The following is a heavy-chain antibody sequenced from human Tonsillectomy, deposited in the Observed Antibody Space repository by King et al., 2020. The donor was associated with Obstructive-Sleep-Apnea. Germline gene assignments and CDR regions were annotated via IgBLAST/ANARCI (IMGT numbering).Heavy chain of an antibody. V-gene: IGHV5-51*01. Sequence: QLVQSGAEVKKPGESLKISCQGSGYSFTNFWIGWVRQMPGKGLEWMGTIYPGNSATRYSPSFQGQVTISVDKSIETAYLHWGSLKASDTAMYYCGRHLRVRGVPRDRYFDYWGQGALVTVSS. CDR1: GYSFTNFW. CDR3: GRHLRVRGVPRDRYFDY. J-gene: IGHJ4*02. D-gene: IGHD3-10*01. CDR2: IYPGNSAT.